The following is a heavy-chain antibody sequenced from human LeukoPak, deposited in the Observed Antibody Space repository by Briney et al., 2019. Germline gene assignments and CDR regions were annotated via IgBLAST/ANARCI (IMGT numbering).Heavy chain of an antibody. CDR2: ISSSSSYI. D-gene: IGHD6-6*01. CDR1: GLTFSSYS. V-gene: IGHV3-21*01. Sequence: GGSLRLSCAASGLTFSSYSMNWVRQAPGKGLEWVSSISSSSSYIYYADSGKGRFTISRDNAKNSLYLQMNSLRAEDTAVYYCASFYSSSSGPFDYWGQGTLVTVSS. CDR3: ASFYSSSSGPFDY. J-gene: IGHJ4*02.